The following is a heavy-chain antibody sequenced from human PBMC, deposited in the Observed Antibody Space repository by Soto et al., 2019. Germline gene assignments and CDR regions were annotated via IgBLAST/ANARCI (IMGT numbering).Heavy chain of an antibody. CDR3: AREGYYDSRGYPYGIDV. CDR2: ISFDGSNQ. CDR1: GFNFSDYV. V-gene: IGHV3-30-3*01. J-gene: IGHJ6*02. D-gene: IGHD3-22*01. Sequence: PGGSLRLSCAASGFNFSDYVVHWVRQAPGRGLEWMAFISFDGSNQYYADFVKGRFTISRDNSRNMAYLQVESLTADDTAVYFCAREGYYDSRGYPYGIDVWGQGTTVTVSS.